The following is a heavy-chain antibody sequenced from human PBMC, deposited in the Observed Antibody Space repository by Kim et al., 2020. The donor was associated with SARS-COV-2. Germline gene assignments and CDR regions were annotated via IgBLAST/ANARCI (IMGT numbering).Heavy chain of an antibody. Sequence: SVKVSCKASGGTFSSYAISWVRQAPGQGLEWMGGIIPIFGTANYAQKFQGRVTITADESTSTAYMELSSLRSEDTAVYYCARDLAGILTGQTDWGQGTLVTVSS. V-gene: IGHV1-69*13. J-gene: IGHJ4*02. D-gene: IGHD3-9*01. CDR3: ARDLAGILTGQTD. CDR1: GGTFSSYA. CDR2: IIPIFGTA.